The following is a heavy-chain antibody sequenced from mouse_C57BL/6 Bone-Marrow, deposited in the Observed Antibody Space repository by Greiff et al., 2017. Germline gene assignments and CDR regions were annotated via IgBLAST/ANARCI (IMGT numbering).Heavy chain of an antibody. CDR2: IYPGSGST. D-gene: IGHD2-13*01. Sequence: QVQLQQSGAELVKPGASVKMSCKASGYTFTSYWITWVKQRPGQGLEWIGEIYPGSGSTNYNEKFKSKATLTVDKSSSTAYMQLCSLTSEDSAVYYCARWVALCYGDYVGAMDYWGQGTSVTVSS. V-gene: IGHV1-55*01. CDR1: GYTFTSYW. CDR3: ARWVALCYGDYVGAMDY. J-gene: IGHJ4*01.